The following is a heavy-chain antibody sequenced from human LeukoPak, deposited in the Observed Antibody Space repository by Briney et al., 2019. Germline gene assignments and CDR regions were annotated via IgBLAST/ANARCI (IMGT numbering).Heavy chain of an antibody. V-gene: IGHV1-2*02. CDR3: ARESYCSSTSCYAWFDP. J-gene: IGHJ5*02. CDR1: GYTFTSYD. CDR2: INPNSGGT. D-gene: IGHD2-2*01. Sequence: ASVKVSCKASGYTFTSYDINWVRQAPGQGLEWMGWINPNSGGTNYAQKFQGRVTMTRDTSISTAYMELSRLRSDDTAVYYCARESYCSSTSCYAWFDPWGQGTLVTVSS.